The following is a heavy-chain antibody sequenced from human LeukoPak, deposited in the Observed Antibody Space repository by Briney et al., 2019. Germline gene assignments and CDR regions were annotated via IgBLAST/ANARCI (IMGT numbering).Heavy chain of an antibody. CDR2: ISSGGFTI. V-gene: IGHV3-48*03. J-gene: IGHJ6*03. CDR3: ARDYTVTTPTEYYYYYYMDV. CDR1: GFTFSSYE. Sequence: GGSLRLSCAASGFTFSSYEMNWVRQAPGKGLEWVSYISSGGFTINYADSVKGRFTISRDNAKNSLYLQMNSLRAEDTAVYYCARDYTVTTPTEYYYYYYMDVWGKGTTVTVSS. D-gene: IGHD4-17*01.